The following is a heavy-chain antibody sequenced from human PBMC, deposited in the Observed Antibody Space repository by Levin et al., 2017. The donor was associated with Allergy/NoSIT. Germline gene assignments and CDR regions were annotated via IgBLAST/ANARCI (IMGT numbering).Heavy chain of an antibody. CDR3: ARAVPDSMVQGGRGYYMDV. Sequence: PSETLSLTCAVYGGSFSGYYWSWIRQPPGKGLEWIGEINHSGSTNYNPSLKSRVTISVDTSKNQFSLKLSSVTAADTAVYYCARAVPDSMVQGGRGYYMDVWGKGTTVTVSS. J-gene: IGHJ6*03. D-gene: IGHD3-10*01. CDR2: INHSGST. CDR1: GGSFSGYY. V-gene: IGHV4-34*01.